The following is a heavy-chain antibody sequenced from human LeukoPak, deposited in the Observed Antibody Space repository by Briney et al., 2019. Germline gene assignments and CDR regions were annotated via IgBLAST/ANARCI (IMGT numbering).Heavy chain of an antibody. V-gene: IGHV4-39*02. D-gene: IGHD6-13*01. J-gene: IGHJ3*02. CDR1: GGSITSSTYY. Sequence: SETLSLTCTVSGGSITSSTYYWGWIRQPPGKGLEWIGSIYNSGSTYYTPSLKSRVTISVDTSKSQFSLKLTSVTAADTAVYYCARDLYSSRTNDAFVIWGRGTMVTVSS. CDR2: IYNSGST. CDR3: ARDLYSSRTNDAFVI.